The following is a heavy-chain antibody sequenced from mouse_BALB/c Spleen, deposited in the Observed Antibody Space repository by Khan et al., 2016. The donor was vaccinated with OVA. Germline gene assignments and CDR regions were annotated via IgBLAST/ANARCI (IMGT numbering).Heavy chain of an antibody. CDR2: INPHIGET. D-gene: IGHD1-1*01. Sequence: EVELVESGPELVRPGASVKISCKASGYSFTGCFMNWVMQRHGKSLEWIGRINPHIGETFYNQRFKDKATLTVDESSSTAHMELRSLASEDSAVYYCTRIYRSDFDYWGQGTTLTVSS. CDR1: GYSFTGCF. CDR3: TRIYRSDFDY. V-gene: IGHV1-20*02. J-gene: IGHJ2*01.